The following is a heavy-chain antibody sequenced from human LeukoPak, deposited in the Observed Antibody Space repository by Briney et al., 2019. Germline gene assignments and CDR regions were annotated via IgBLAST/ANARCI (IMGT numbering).Heavy chain of an antibody. CDR2: IYHSGST. D-gene: IGHD3-22*01. V-gene: IGHV4-4*02. J-gene: IGHJ4*02. CDR1: GDSISSSNW. Sequence: SETLSLTCDVSGDSISSSNWWSWVRQPPGKGLEWIGEIYHSGSTNCNPSLKSRVTISIDKSKNQFSLKLSSVTAADTAVYYCARGRNYYDSSGYSFDYWGQGTLVTVSS. CDR3: ARGRNYYDSSGYSFDY.